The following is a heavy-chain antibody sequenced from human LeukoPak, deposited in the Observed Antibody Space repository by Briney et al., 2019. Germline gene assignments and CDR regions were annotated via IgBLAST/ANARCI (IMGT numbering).Heavy chain of an antibody. CDR3: ARDRGSGSYMRRYYYGMDV. CDR2: IYTSGST. CDR1: GGSISSGSYY. J-gene: IGHJ6*02. Sequence: SETLSLTCTVSGGSISSGSYYWSWIRQPAGKGLEWIGRIYTSGSTNYNPSLKSRVTISVDTSKNQFSLKLSSVTAADTAVYYCARDRGSGSYMRRYYYGMDVWGQGTTVTVSS. V-gene: IGHV4-61*02. D-gene: IGHD3-10*01.